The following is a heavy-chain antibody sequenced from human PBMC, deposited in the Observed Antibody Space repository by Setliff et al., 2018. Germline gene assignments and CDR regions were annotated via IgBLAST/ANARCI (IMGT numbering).Heavy chain of an antibody. CDR2: SIPISGTT. CDR3: ARGLIVLPGPSGDMGYFDY. CDR1: GGTFNSYG. J-gene: IGHJ4*02. V-gene: IGHV1-69*05. Sequence: SVKVSCKTSGGTFNSYGIDWVRQAPGQGLEWMGRSIPISGTTKYAQKFQDRVTMTRDTSTSTVYLELSSLRSEDTAVYYCARGLIVLPGPSGDMGYFDYWGQGTLVTVSS. D-gene: IGHD2-8*01.